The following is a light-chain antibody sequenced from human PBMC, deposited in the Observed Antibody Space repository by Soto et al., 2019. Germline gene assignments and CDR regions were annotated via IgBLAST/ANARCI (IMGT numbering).Light chain of an antibody. CDR2: GAS. CDR3: QQYGSLSWT. CDR1: QGISINY. V-gene: IGKV3-20*01. J-gene: IGKJ1*01. Sequence: EIEMTQSPATLSLAPGERATLSCRASQGISINYLAWYKQKPGQAPRLLIYGASTRATGVPDRVSGSGSGTDFTLTISRLEPEDFAVYHCQQYGSLSWTFGQGTKVDIK.